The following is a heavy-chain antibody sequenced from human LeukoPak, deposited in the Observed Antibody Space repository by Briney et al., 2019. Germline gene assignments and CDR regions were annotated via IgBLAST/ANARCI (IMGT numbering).Heavy chain of an antibody. Sequence: GGSLRLSCAASGFTFSSYWMHWVPQAPGKGLEWVANVKQDGSDKYYVDSVKGRFTISRDNAKNSLYLQMNSLRAEDTAVYYCARGYGDYANWFDPWGQGTLVTVSS. CDR2: VKQDGSDK. D-gene: IGHD4-17*01. CDR1: GFTFSSYW. J-gene: IGHJ5*02. V-gene: IGHV3-7*04. CDR3: ARGYGDYANWFDP.